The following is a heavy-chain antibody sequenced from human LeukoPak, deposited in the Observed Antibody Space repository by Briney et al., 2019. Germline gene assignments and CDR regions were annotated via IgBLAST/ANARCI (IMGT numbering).Heavy chain of an antibody. V-gene: IGHV4-59*01. CDR3: ASYCSGGSCLDY. CDR2: IYYSGST. Sequence: SETLSLTCTVSGGSISGYYWSWIRQPPGKGLEWIGYIYYSGSTNYNPSLKSRVTISVDTSKNQFSLNLSSVTAADTAVYYCASYCSGGSCLDYWGQGTLVTVSS. D-gene: IGHD2-15*01. CDR1: GGSISGYY. J-gene: IGHJ4*02.